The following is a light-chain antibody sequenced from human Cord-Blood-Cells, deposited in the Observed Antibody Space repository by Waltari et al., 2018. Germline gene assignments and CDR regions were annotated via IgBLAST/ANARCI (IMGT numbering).Light chain of an antibody. J-gene: IGKJ2*01. CDR2: WAS. CDR3: QQYYSTPYT. Sequence: DIVMTQSPDSLAVSLGERATINCKSSQSVLYSSNNKNYLAWYQQKPGQPPKLLIYWASTPESGVPDRFSGSGSGTDFTRTISSLQAEDVAVYYCQQYYSTPYTFGQGTKLEIK. V-gene: IGKV4-1*01. CDR1: QSVLYSSNNKNY.